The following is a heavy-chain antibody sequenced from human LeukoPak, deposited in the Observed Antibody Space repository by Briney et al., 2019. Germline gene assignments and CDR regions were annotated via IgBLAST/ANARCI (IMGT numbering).Heavy chain of an antibody. CDR1: GGTFSSHA. CDR2: IIPIFGTA. J-gene: IGHJ4*02. D-gene: IGHD2-8*01. Sequence: ASVTVSCTASGGTFSSHAISWVRQAPGQGLEWMGGIIPIFGTANYAQKFQGRVAITADESTSTAYMELSSLRSEDTAVYYCTRDATEGRSLMLYWGQGTLVTVFS. V-gene: IGHV1-69*13. CDR3: TRDATEGRSLMLY.